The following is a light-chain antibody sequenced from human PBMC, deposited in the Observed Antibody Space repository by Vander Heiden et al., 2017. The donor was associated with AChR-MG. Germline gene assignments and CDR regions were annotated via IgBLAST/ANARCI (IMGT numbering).Light chain of an antibody. CDR2: DDS. J-gene: IGLJ3*02. V-gene: IGLV3-21*03. CDR1: NIGSKS. CDR3: QVWDRTNDHVV. Sequence: SYVLAPPPSVSVASAKTARITCGGTNIGSKSVHRLQQKPGQAPVVVVYDDSDRPSGIPERVSGSNSGNTATLTISRVEAGDEADYYCQVWDRTNDHVVFGGGTKLTVL.